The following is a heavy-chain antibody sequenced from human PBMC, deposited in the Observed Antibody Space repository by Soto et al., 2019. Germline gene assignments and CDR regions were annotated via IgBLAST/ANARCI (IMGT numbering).Heavy chain of an antibody. V-gene: IGHV1-69*01. CDR2: IITLFGTS. J-gene: IGHJ4*02. Sequence: VQLMQSGAEVKKPGSSVKVSCKASGGTFSSHSINWVRQAPGQGLEWMAGIITLFGTSNYAQNFQGRVTITADQSTSAAYMELNSLTSDDTAVYYCAREVGYGDFSAALLDWGQGTLVTVSS. CDR1: GGTFSSHS. CDR3: AREVGYGDFSAALLD. D-gene: IGHD2-21*02.